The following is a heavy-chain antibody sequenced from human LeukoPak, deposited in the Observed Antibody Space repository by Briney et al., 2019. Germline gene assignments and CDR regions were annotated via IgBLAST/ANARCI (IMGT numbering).Heavy chain of an antibody. CDR1: GGSFGDYY. CDR2: INHSGST. J-gene: IGHJ6*03. V-gene: IGHV4-34*01. Sequence: RSSETLSLTCAVYGGSFGDYYWSWIRQPPGKGLEWIGEINHSGSTNYNPSLKSRVTISVDTSKNQFSLKLSSVTAADTAVYYCARSVRGAMSGYYYYMDVWGKGTTVTISS. D-gene: IGHD3-10*01. CDR3: ARSVRGAMSGYYYYMDV.